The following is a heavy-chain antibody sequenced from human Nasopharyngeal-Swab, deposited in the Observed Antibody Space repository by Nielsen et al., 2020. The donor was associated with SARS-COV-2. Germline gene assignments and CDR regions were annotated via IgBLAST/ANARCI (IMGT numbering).Heavy chain of an antibody. CDR1: GFTFSSYG. CDR2: IWYDGNNK. J-gene: IGHJ5*02. Sequence: GESLKISCAASGFTFSSYGMHWVRQAPGKGLEWVAVIWYDGNNKYYADSVKGRFTISRDNSKNTLYLQMNSLRAEDTAVYYCARGANWFDPWGQGTLVTVSS. CDR3: ARGANWFDP. V-gene: IGHV3-33*01.